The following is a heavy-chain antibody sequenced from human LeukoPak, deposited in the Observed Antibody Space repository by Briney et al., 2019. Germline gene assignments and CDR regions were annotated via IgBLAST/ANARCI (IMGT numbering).Heavy chain of an antibody. CDR2: ISDSGST. J-gene: IGHJ4*02. D-gene: IGHD6-6*01. CDR3: AKRVPYSSSSVYFDS. Sequence: PGGSLRLSCAASGFTFSNYGMSWVRQAPGTGLEWVSAISDSGSTYYEDPVKGRFTISRDNSKNTLYLQMNSLRAEDTAVYYCAKRVPYSSSSVYFDSWGQGTLVTVSS. V-gene: IGHV3-23*05. CDR1: GFTFSNYG.